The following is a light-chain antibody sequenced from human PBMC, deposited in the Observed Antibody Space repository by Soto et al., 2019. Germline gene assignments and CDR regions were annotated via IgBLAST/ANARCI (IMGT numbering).Light chain of an antibody. V-gene: IGKV3-11*01. CDR3: QQRSNWPRT. Sequence: EIVLTQSPATLSSSPGESATLSCRASQSVSSYLAWYQQKPGQAPRLLIYDASDRATGIPARFSGSGSGTDFHLPISSLEPEDFAVYYCQQRSNWPRTFGQGTKVEIK. J-gene: IGKJ1*01. CDR2: DAS. CDR1: QSVSSY.